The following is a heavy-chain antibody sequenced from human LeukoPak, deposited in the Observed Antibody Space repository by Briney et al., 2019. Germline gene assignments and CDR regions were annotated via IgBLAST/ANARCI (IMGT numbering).Heavy chain of an antibody. CDR3: ARDVRGWSGFDY. CDR2: IYTTGST. J-gene: IGHJ4*02. CDR1: GGSISSYY. Sequence: PSETLSLTCSVSGGSISSYYWSWIRQPAGKGLEWIGRIYTTGSTDYNPPLKSRVTMSVDTSKNQFSLNPSSVTAADTAVYYCARDVRGWSGFDYWGQGTLVTVSS. V-gene: IGHV4-4*07. D-gene: IGHD3-3*01.